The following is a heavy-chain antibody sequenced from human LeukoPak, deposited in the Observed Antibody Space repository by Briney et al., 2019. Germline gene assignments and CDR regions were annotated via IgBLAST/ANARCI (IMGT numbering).Heavy chain of an antibody. Sequence: GASVKVSCKASGYTFSDYYIQWLRQAPGQGPEWMGWVKPDTGDTNYAQKFQGRVTMTRDTSISTAYMELSRLRSDDTAVFYCARAQRGGAGYVFDFWGQGTLVTVSS. J-gene: IGHJ4*02. CDR1: GYTFSDYY. V-gene: IGHV1-2*02. CDR2: VKPDTGDT. CDR3: ARAQRGGAGYVFDF. D-gene: IGHD3-16*01.